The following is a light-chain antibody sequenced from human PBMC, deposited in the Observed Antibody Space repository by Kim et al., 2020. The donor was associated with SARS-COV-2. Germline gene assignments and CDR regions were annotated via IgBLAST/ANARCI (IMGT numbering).Light chain of an antibody. J-gene: IGLJ1*01. Sequence: QSALTQPASVSGSPGQSITISCTGTSSDVGGYNLVSWYQQLPGEAPKLIIYEVSWRPSGVSNRLSGSKSGNTASLTISGLQAEDEADYYCCSYAGSKTYVFGTGTKVTVL. V-gene: IGLV2-23*02. CDR3: CSYAGSKTYV. CDR2: EVS. CDR1: SSDVGGYNL.